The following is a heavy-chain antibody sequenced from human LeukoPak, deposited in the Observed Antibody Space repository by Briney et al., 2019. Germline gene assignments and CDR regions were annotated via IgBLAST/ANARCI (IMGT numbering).Heavy chain of an antibody. V-gene: IGHV3-15*01. Sequence: PGGSLRLSCAASGFTFNIAWMTWVRQAPGKGLEWVGRIKSRGGGGTTDFAARVKGRFTISRDDSTSMLYLQMNSLRTEDTAVYHCAKVRDPNTWSLDYWGQGALVIVSS. CDR1: GFTFNIAW. CDR2: IKSRGGGGTT. J-gene: IGHJ4*02. D-gene: IGHD3-16*02. CDR3: AKVRDPNTWSLDY.